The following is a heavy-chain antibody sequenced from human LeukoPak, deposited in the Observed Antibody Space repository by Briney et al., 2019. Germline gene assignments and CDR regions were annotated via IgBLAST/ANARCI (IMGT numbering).Heavy chain of an antibody. CDR3: ARYQHSDYYGSGSLEY. CDR1: GFTFSSSW. Sequence: GGSLRLSCSASGFTFSSSWMSWVRQAPGKGLEWVANIKQDGSEKYYVDSVKGRFTISRDNAKSSLFLQMNSLRAEDTAVYYCARYQHSDYYGSGSLEYWGQGALVTVSS. V-gene: IGHV3-7*01. J-gene: IGHJ4*02. D-gene: IGHD3-10*01. CDR2: IKQDGSEK.